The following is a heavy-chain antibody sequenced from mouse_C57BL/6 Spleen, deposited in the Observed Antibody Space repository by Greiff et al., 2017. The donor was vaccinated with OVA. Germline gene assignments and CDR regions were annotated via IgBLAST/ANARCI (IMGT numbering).Heavy chain of an antibody. CDR1: GYTFTSYW. J-gene: IGHJ4*01. V-gene: IGHV1-69*01. CDR3: ARTMRYDAMDY. Sequence: QVQLQQPGAELVMPGASVKLSCKASGYTFTSYWMHWVKQSPGQGLEWIGEIDPSDSYTNYNQKFKGKSTLTVDKSSSPAYRQLSSLTAEDSAVYDCARTMRYDAMDYWGQGTSVTVSS. CDR2: IDPSDSYT.